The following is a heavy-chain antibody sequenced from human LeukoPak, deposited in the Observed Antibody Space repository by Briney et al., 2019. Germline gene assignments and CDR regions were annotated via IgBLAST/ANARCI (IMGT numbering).Heavy chain of an antibody. V-gene: IGHV4-30-4*08. CDR2: IYYRGST. D-gene: IGHD3-16*02. Sequence: SQTLSLTCTVSGGSISSGDYYWSWIRQPPGKGLEWIGYIYYRGSTYYNPSLKSRVTISVDTSKKQFSLKLSSVTAADTAVYYCARELPYYDYVWGSYRIIDYWGQGALVTVSS. J-gene: IGHJ4*02. CDR1: GGSISSGDYY. CDR3: ARELPYYDYVWGSYRIIDY.